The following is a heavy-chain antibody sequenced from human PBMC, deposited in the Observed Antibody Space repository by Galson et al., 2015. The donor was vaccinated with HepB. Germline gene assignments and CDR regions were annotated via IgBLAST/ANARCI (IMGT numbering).Heavy chain of an antibody. J-gene: IGHJ4*02. CDR1: GGTFNTYA. Sequence: SVTVSCKASGGTFNTYAINWVRQAPGEGLEWMGGIIPIFGTANYAQKFQGRVTITADESTRSAYLELSSLSSEDTAVYYCAREGRQLLGIDHWGQGTLVTVSS. CDR3: AREGRQLLGIDH. CDR2: IIPIFGTA. D-gene: IGHD1-1*01. V-gene: IGHV1-69*13.